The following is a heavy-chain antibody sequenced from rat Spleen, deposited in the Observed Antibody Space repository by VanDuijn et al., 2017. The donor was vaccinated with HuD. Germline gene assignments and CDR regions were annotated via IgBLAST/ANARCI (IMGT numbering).Heavy chain of an antibody. J-gene: IGHJ4*01. V-gene: IGHV5-7*01. D-gene: IGHD1-11*01. CDR2: ISYDGSST. CDR3: ARHATYGGYVMDA. CDR1: GFSLSNYG. Sequence: VQLKESGPGLVQPSQTLSLTCTVSGFSLSNYGVSWVRQFPKKGLEWFATISYDGSSTYYRDSVKGRFTISRDNAKSTLYLQMNSLRSEDTATYYCARHATYGGYVMDAWGQGASVTVSS.